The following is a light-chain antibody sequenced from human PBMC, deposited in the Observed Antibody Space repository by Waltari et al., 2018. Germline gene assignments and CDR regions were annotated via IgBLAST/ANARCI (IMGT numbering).Light chain of an antibody. Sequence: QSVLTQPPSASGTPGPRVTISCSGSTSTLARNTVTWYQQSPGTAPTLLIYSNNQRPSGVPDRFSASKSGTSASLAISGLYYEDEADYYCAAWDYSQNYVFGSGTKVTVL. CDR1: TSTLARNT. CDR2: SNN. CDR3: AAWDYSQNYV. J-gene: IGLJ1*01. V-gene: IGLV1-44*01.